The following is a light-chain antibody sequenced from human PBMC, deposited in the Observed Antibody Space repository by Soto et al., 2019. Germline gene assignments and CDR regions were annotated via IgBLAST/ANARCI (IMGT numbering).Light chain of an antibody. CDR3: LQDHNYPWT. V-gene: IGKV1-6*01. CDR2: AAS. CDR1: QGIRND. Sequence: QMTQSPSSLSASVGDRVTITCRASQGIRNDLGWFQQKPGKAPNLLIYAASSLQSGVPSRFSGTGSGTDFSLTISSLQPEDFATYYCLQDHNYPWTFGEGTKVDIK. J-gene: IGKJ1*01.